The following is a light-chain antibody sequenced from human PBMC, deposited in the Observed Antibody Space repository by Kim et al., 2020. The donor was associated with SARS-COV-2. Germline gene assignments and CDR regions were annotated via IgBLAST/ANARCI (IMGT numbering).Light chain of an antibody. V-gene: IGLV9-49*01. CDR1: SGYSNYK. Sequence: QPVLTQPPSASASLGASVTLTCTLSSGYSNYKVDWYQQRPGKGPRFVMRVGTGGIVGSKGDGIPDRFSVLGSGLNRYLTIKNIQEEDECDYHCGAEHGSGSIFVFYVFGTGTKVTVL. CDR2: VGTGGIVG. CDR3: GAEHGSGSIFVFYV. J-gene: IGLJ1*01.